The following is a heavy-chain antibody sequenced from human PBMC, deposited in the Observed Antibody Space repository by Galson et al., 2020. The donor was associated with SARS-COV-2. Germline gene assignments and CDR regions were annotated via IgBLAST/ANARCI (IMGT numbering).Heavy chain of an antibody. Sequence: SETLSLTCTVSGGSISSINYYWSWIRPPAGKGLEWIGRIHTGGSTNYNPSLRSRVTISIDRSKNQFSLEMTSLTAADTAVYYCATGAVAGTGDWGQGTLVTVSS. CDR3: ATGAVAGTGD. CDR2: IHTGGST. CDR1: GGSISSINYY. J-gene: IGHJ4*02. D-gene: IGHD6-19*01. V-gene: IGHV4-61*02.